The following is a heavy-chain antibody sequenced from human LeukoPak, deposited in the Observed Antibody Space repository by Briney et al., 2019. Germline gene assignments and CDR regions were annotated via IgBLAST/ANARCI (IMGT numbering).Heavy chain of an antibody. V-gene: IGHV3-23*01. CDR3: ARPASRGVGRYFDL. J-gene: IGHJ2*01. CDR2: LSGSGDNT. CDR1: GFTFRNYA. Sequence: GALRLSCAASGFTFRNYAMSWVRQAPGKGLEWVSALSGSGDNTYYADSVKGRFTISRDNSKNTLYLQMNSLRAEDTALYYCARPASRGVGRYFDLWGRGSLVTVSS. D-gene: IGHD3-10*01.